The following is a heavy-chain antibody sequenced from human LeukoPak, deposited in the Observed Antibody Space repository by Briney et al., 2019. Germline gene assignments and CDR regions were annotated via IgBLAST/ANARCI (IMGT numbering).Heavy chain of an antibody. CDR1: GFTFSSYS. CDR3: ARDDYGDFVFDY. D-gene: IGHD4-17*01. Sequence: GGSLRLSCAASGFTFSSYSMNWVRQAPGKGLEWVSSISSSSSYMYYADSVKGRFTISRDNAKSSLYLQMNSLRAEDTAVYYCARDDYGDFVFDYWGQGTLVTVSS. CDR2: ISSSSSYM. V-gene: IGHV3-21*01. J-gene: IGHJ4*02.